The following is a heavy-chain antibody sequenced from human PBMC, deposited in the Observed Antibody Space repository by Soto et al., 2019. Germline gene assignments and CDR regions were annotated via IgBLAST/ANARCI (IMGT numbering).Heavy chain of an antibody. CDR1: GGTFSSYA. CDR3: ARLATPTVPKDYYYGMDV. D-gene: IGHD4-17*01. J-gene: IGHJ6*02. CDR2: IIPIFGTA. V-gene: IGHV1-69*06. Sequence: QVQLVQSGAEVKKPGSSVKVSCKASGGTFSSYAISWVRQAPGQGLEWMGGIIPIFGTANYAQKFQGRVTITADKSTSTAYMELSSLRSEDTAVYYCARLATPTVPKDYYYGMDVWGQGTTVTVSS.